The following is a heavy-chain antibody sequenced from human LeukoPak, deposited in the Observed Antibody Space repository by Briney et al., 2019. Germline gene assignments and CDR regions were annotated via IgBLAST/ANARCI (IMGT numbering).Heavy chain of an antibody. D-gene: IGHD5-18*01. V-gene: IGHV1-2*02. CDR2: INPNSGGT. Sequence: GASVKVSCKASGYTFTSYDINWVRQATGQGLEWMGWINPNSGGTNYAQKFQGRVTMTRDTSISTAYMELSRLRSDDTAVYYCARDLSVDTAMVTPAHDNWFDPWGQGTLVTVSS. J-gene: IGHJ5*02. CDR3: ARDLSVDTAMVTPAHDNWFDP. CDR1: GYTFTSYD.